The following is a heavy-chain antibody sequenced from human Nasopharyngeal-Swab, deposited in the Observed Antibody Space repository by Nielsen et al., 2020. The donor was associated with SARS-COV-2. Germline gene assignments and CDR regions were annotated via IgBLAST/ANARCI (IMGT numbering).Heavy chain of an antibody. V-gene: IGHV3-30-3*01. CDR2: IPYDGSNK. CDR3: ASNGIRFLEWLLAQPLDY. J-gene: IGHJ4*02. Sequence: WIRQPPGKGLEWVAVIPYDGSNKYYADSVKGRFTISRDNSKNTLYLQMNSLRAEDTAVYYCASNGIRFLEWLLAQPLDYWGQGTLVTVSS. D-gene: IGHD3-3*01.